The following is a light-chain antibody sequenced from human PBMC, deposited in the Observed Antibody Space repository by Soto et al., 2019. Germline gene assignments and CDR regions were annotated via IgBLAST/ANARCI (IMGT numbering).Light chain of an antibody. CDR1: NSDVGGYNY. J-gene: IGLJ3*02. CDR3: CSYVDTGTWV. V-gene: IGLV2-11*01. Sequence: QSALTQPRSVSGSPGQSVTVSCTGTNSDVGGYNYVSWYQQYPGKAPKLMISGVSERPSGVPDRFSGSKSGNTASLTISGLQAGDEADYSCCSYVDTGTWVFGGGTKLTVL. CDR2: GVS.